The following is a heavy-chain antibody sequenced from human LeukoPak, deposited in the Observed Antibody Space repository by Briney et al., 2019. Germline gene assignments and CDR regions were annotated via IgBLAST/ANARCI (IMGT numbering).Heavy chain of an antibody. D-gene: IGHD3-22*01. CDR3: ARCYYDSSGYPLGFDY. CDR2: VSYDGSNK. CDR1: GFTFSNYG. Sequence: GGSLRLSCAASGFTFSNYGMHWVRQAPGKGLEWVAVVSYDGSNKYYADSMKGRFTISRDNSKNTLYLQMNSLRAEDTAVYYCARCYYDSSGYPLGFDYWGQGTLVTVSS. J-gene: IGHJ4*02. V-gene: IGHV3-30*03.